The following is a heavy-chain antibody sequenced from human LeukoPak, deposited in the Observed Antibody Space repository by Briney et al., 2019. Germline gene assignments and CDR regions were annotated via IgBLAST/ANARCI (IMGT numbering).Heavy chain of an antibody. CDR2: ISAYNGNT. J-gene: IGHJ3*02. Sequence: ASVKVSCKASGYTFTSHGISWVRQAPGQGLEWMGWISAYNGNTNYAQKLQGRVTMTTDTSTSTAYMELRSLRSDDTAVYYCARDTRITMIVVAKDAFDIWGQGTMVTVSS. CDR1: GYTFTSHG. D-gene: IGHD3-22*01. CDR3: ARDTRITMIVVAKDAFDI. V-gene: IGHV1-18*01.